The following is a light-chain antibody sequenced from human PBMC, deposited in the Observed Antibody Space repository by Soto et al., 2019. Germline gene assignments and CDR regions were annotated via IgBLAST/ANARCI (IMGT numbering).Light chain of an antibody. V-gene: IGKV1-39*01. CDR2: GAS. CDR1: LRISSD. J-gene: IGKJ2*01. CDR3: QQSYTTPRT. Sequence: DIPMTQSPSSLSASVGDRVTITCRASLRISSDLNWYQQKPGKAPKVLIFGASSLQSGVPSRFSGSGSGTDFTLTISSLQPEDCETYYCQQSYTTPRTFGQGTKLEI.